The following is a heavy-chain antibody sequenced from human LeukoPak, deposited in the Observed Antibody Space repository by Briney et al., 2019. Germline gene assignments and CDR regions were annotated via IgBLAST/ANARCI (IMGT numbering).Heavy chain of an antibody. J-gene: IGHJ4*02. D-gene: IGHD6-19*01. CDR3: ARGSSGYSSGWIDY. Sequence: SVKVSCKASGGTFSSYAISWVRQAPGQGLEWMGGIIPIFGTANYAQKFQGRVTITTDESTSTAYMELSSLRSEDTAVYYGARGSSGYSSGWIDYWGQGTLVTVSS. V-gene: IGHV1-69*05. CDR1: GGTFSSYA. CDR2: IIPIFGTA.